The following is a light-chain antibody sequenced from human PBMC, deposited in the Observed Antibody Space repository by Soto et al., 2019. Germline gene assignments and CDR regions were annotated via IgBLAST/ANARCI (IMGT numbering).Light chain of an antibody. J-gene: IGKJ1*01. CDR2: GAS. CDR1: QSVSNTY. V-gene: IGKV3-20*01. CDR3: QQYGSSPT. Sequence: EMVLTRSPGTRSLSLGEKAKISVRASQSVSNTYLAWYQQKPGQAPRLLIYGASSRATSIPDRFSGSGSGTDFTLIISRLEPEDSAVYYGQQYGSSPTFGQGTKVDIK.